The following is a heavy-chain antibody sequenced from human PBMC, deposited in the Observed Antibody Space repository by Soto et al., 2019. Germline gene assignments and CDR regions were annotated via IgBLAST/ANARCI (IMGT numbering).Heavy chain of an antibody. D-gene: IGHD6-19*01. Sequence: GGSLRLSCAASGFTFSSYAMSWVRQAPGKGLEWVSAISGSAGRTYYADSVRGRFTISRDNSRNTLYLQMNSLRAEDTALYYCAKEMYSSGFFDYWGQGTLVTVSS. CDR2: ISGSAGRT. CDR3: AKEMYSSGFFDY. CDR1: GFTFSSYA. V-gene: IGHV3-23*01. J-gene: IGHJ4*02.